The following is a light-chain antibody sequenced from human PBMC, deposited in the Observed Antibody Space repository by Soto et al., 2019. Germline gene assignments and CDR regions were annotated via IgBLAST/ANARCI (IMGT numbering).Light chain of an antibody. J-gene: IGKJ1*01. Sequence: EIVLTQSPGTLSLSPGASATLSCRASQSVSSSYLAWYQQKSGQAPRLLIYGASSRATGIPDRFSGSGSGTERTGNVCRLHSDEFAVYIGQEYESRKMVGQGTKVDIK. CDR3: QEYESRKM. V-gene: IGKV3-20*01. CDR1: QSVSSSY. CDR2: GAS.